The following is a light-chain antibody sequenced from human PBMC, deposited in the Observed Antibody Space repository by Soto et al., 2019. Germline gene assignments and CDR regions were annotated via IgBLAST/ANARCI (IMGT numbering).Light chain of an antibody. J-gene: IGLJ2*01. CDR1: KLGDKY. CDR3: QAWDRSHVG. V-gene: IGLV3-1*01. Sequence: SYEPTQPPSVSVSPGQTASITCSGDKLGDKYACWYQQKPGQSPVLVIYQDSKRPSRIPERFSGSISGNTATLKICGTQAIDQANYSLQAWDRSHVGIGGGPKLAVL. CDR2: QDS.